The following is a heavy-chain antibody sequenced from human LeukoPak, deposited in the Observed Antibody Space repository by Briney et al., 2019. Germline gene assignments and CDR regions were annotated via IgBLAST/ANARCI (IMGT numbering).Heavy chain of an antibody. V-gene: IGHV4-38-2*02. CDR1: GYSISRGYY. CDR2: IYHSGKT. D-gene: IGHD3-9*01. CDR3: TSGYYAILTAEMGAFDI. J-gene: IGHJ3*02. Sequence: PSETLSLTCTVSGYSISRGYYWGWIRQPPGKGLEWIGSIYHSGKTYYNPSLKSRVTISVDTSKNQFSLNLSSVTAADTAVYYCTSGYYAILTAEMGAFDIWGQGTMVTVSS.